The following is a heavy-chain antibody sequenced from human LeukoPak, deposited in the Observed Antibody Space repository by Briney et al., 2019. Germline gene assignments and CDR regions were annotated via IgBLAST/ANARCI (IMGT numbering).Heavy chain of an antibody. V-gene: IGHV3-30*03. CDR1: GFTFSSYG. CDR3: ARGHNGYSYYYYGMDV. J-gene: IGHJ6*04. D-gene: IGHD5-18*01. CDR2: ISYDGSNK. Sequence: GASLRLSCAASGFTFSSYGMSWVRQAPGKGLEWVAVISYDGSNKYYADSVKGRFTISRDNAKNSLYLQMNSLRAEDTAVYYCARGHNGYSYYYYGMDVWGKGTTVTVSS.